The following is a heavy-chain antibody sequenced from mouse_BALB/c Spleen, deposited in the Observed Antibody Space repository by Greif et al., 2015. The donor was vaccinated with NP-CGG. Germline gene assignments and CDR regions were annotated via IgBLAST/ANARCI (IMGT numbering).Heavy chain of an antibody. D-gene: IGHD1-1*01. CDR2: INPSTGYT. V-gene: IGHV1-7*01. CDR1: GYTFTSYW. Sequence: QVQLQQSGAELAKPGASVKMSCKASGYTFTSYWMHWVKQRPGQGLEWIGYINPSTGYTEYNQKFKDKATLTADKSSSTAYMQLSSLTSEDSAVYYCARRNLLRYWYFDVWGAGTTVTVSS. J-gene: IGHJ1*01. CDR3: ARRNLLRYWYFDV.